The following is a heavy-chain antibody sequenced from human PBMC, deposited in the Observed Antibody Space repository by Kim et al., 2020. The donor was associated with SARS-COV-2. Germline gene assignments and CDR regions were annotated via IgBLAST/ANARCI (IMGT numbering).Heavy chain of an antibody. CDR2: IRSKAYGGTT. CDR3: TNIAVAGDYNYYYGMDV. Sequence: GGSRRLSCTASGFTFGDYAMSWFRQAPGKGLEWVGFIRSKAYGGTTEYAASVKGRFTISRDDSKSIAYLQMNSLKTEDTAVYYCTNIAVAGDYNYYYGMDVWGQGTTVTVSS. CDR1: GFTFGDYA. V-gene: IGHV3-49*03. D-gene: IGHD6-19*01. J-gene: IGHJ6*02.